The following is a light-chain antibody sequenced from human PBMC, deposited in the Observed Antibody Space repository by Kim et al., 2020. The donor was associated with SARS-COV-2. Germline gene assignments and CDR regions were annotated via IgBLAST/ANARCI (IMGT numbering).Light chain of an antibody. CDR1: KLGNTY. V-gene: IGLV3-1*01. Sequence: SYGLTQPPSVSVSPGQTASITCSGDKLGNTYACWYQQKPGQSPVLVIYQDTKRPSGIPERFSGSNSGNTATLTISGTQAMDEADYYCQAWDNSNVVFGGGTQLTVL. CDR3: QAWDNSNVV. J-gene: IGLJ2*01. CDR2: QDT.